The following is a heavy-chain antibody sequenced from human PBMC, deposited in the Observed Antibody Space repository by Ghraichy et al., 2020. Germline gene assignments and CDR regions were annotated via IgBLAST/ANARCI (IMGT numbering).Heavy chain of an antibody. D-gene: IGHD2-2*01. V-gene: IGHV1-69*13. CDR2: IIPIFGTA. CDR3: ARTGVQLGTTLFDY. J-gene: IGHJ4*02. CDR1: GGTFSSYA. Sequence: SVKVSCKASGGTFSSYAISWVRQAPGQGLEWMGGIIPIFGTANYAQKFQGRVTITADESTSTAYMELSSLRSEDTAVYYCARTGVQLGTTLFDYWGQGTLVTVSS.